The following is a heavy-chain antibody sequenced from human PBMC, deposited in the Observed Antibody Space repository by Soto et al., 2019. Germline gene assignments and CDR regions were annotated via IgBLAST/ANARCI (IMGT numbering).Heavy chain of an antibody. Sequence: EVQLLESGGGLVQPGGSLRLSCAASGFTFSSYAMSWVRQAPGKGLEWVSAISGSGGSTYYADSVKGRFTISRDNSKNTLYLQMNSLRAEATAGHYCATARADYYDSSGYPVDYWGQGTLVTVSS. CDR1: GFTFSSYA. CDR2: ISGSGGST. D-gene: IGHD3-22*01. J-gene: IGHJ4*02. CDR3: ATARADYYDSSGYPVDY. V-gene: IGHV3-23*01.